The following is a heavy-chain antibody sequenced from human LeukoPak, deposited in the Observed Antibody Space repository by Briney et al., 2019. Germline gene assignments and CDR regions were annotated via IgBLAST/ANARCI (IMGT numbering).Heavy chain of an antibody. Sequence: ASVKVSCKASGYTFTSYDINCVRQATGQGLEWMGWMNPNSGNTGYAQKFQGRVTMTRNTSISTAYMELSSLRSEDTAVYYCARGEYGITGTTFDYWGQGTLVTVSS. D-gene: IGHD1-7*01. CDR2: MNPNSGNT. CDR3: ARGEYGITGTTFDY. CDR1: GYTFTSYD. V-gene: IGHV1-8*01. J-gene: IGHJ4*02.